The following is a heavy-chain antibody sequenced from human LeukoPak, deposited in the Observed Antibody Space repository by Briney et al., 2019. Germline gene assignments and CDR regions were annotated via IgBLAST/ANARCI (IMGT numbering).Heavy chain of an antibody. CDR2: IIPILGIA. J-gene: IGHJ5*02. CDR1: GGTFSSYA. Sequence: SVKVSCKASGGTFSSYAISWVRQAPGQGLEWMGRIIPILGIANYAQKFQGRVTITTDKSTSTAYMELSSLRSEDTAVYYCARLGSPLEPWGQGTLVTVSS. V-gene: IGHV1-69*04. CDR3: ARLGSPLEP. D-gene: IGHD1-1*01.